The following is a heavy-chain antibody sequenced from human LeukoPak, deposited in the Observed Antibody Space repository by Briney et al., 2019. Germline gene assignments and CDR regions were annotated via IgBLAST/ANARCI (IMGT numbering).Heavy chain of an antibody. V-gene: IGHV3-21*04. CDR3: AKDRLGAILYFDY. J-gene: IGHJ4*02. Sequence: GGSLRLSCAASGFTFSFYSMTWVRQAPGKGLEWVSSISSGSSYIYYADSVKGRFTISRDNSKNTLYMQMNSLRAGDTAVYYCAKDRLGAILYFDYWGQGTLVTVSS. CDR1: GFTFSFYS. D-gene: IGHD1-26*01. CDR2: ISSGSSYI.